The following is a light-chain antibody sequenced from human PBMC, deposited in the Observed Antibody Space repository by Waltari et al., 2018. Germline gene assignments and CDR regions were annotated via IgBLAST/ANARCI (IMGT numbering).Light chain of an antibody. CDR3: QQYKSPPWT. CDR2: KAS. Sequence: DIQMTQSPSSLSASLGERVTITCRTNEKVNNFLNWYQQKPGQAPKLLIFKASTLENGVPSRFSGSGSGTEFTLTINSLQPDDFATYYCQQYKSPPWTFGQGTKVDI. J-gene: IGKJ1*01. V-gene: IGKV1-5*03. CDR1: EKVNNF.